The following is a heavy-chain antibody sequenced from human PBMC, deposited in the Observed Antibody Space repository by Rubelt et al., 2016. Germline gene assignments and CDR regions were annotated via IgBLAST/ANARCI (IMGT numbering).Heavy chain of an antibody. CDR3: ARGDASDY. J-gene: IGHJ4*02. CDR1: GFTFSTSP. V-gene: IGHV3-30*04. CDR2: ISYDGSNK. Sequence: QVQLVESGGGVVQPGKSLRLSCAASGFTFSTSPMHWARQAPGKGLEWVAVISYDGSNKYYADSVKGRFTISRDNSKNTLYLQMNSLRAEYTAVYYCARGDASDYWGQGTLVTVSS.